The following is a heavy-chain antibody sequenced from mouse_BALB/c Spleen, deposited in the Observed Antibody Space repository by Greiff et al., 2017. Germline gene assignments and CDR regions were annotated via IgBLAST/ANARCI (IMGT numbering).Heavy chain of an antibody. CDR1: GFTFSSYA. J-gene: IGHJ2*01. CDR3: ARADDLGNYFDY. Sequence: EVKLVESGGGLVKPGGSLKLSCAASGFTFSSYAMSWVRQSPEKRLEWVAEISSGGSYTYYPDTVTGRFTISRDNAKNTLYLEMSSLRSEDTAMYYCARADDLGNYFDYWGQGTTLTVSS. V-gene: IGHV5-9-4*01. D-gene: IGHD4-1*01. CDR2: ISSGGSYT.